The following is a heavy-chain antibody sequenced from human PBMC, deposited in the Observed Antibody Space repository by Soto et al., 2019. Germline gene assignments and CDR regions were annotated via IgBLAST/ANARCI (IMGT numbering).Heavy chain of an antibody. Sequence: GASVKVSXKASGYTFTSYGISWVRQAPGQGLEWMGWISAYNGNTNYAQKLQGRVTMTTDTSTSTAYMELRSLRSDDTAVYYCARSEYYYDSSGYHDAFDIWGQGTMVTV. D-gene: IGHD3-22*01. CDR2: ISAYNGNT. J-gene: IGHJ3*02. V-gene: IGHV1-18*01. CDR3: ARSEYYYDSSGYHDAFDI. CDR1: GYTFTSYG.